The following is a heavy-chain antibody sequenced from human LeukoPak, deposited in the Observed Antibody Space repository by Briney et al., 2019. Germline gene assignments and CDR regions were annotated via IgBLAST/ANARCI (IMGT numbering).Heavy chain of an antibody. J-gene: IGHJ6*02. D-gene: IGHD3-10*01. CDR1: GGSISSGGYS. CDR3: ARVLMDYGSGSYYCYYGMDV. Sequence: PSETLSLTCTVSGGSISSGGYSWSWIRQPPGKGLEWIGYIYHSGSTYYNPSLKSRVTISVDRSKNQFSLKLSSVTAADTAVYYCARVLMDYGSGSYYCYYGMDVWGQGTTVTVSS. V-gene: IGHV4-30-2*01. CDR2: IYHSGST.